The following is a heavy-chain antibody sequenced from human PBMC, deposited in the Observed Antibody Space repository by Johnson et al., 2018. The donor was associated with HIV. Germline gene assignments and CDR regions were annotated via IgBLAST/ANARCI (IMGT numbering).Heavy chain of an antibody. CDR2: IYSGGST. Sequence: VQLVESGGGLEQPGGSLRLSCAASGFTVSSNYMSWVRQAPGKGLEWVSVIYSGGSTYYADSVKGRFTISRDNSKNTLYLQMNSLRAEDTALYYCARRLAQGSPIEYYVGAFDIWGQGTMVTVSS. CDR1: GFTVSSNY. J-gene: IGHJ3*02. CDR3: ARRLAQGSPIEYYVGAFDI. V-gene: IGHV3-66*04. D-gene: IGHD3-10*02.